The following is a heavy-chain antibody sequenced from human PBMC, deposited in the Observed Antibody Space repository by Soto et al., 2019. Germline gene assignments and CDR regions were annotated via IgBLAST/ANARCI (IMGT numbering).Heavy chain of an antibody. CDR3: ARLGFRGEEGFDY. D-gene: IGHD3-16*01. V-gene: IGHV3-21*01. Sequence: GGSLRLSCAASGFTFSSYSMNWVRQAPGKGLEWVSSISSSSSYIYYADSVKGRFTISRDNAKNSLYLQMNSLRAEDTAVYYCARLGFRGEEGFDYWGQGTLVTVSS. CDR2: ISSSSSYI. CDR1: GFTFSSYS. J-gene: IGHJ4*02.